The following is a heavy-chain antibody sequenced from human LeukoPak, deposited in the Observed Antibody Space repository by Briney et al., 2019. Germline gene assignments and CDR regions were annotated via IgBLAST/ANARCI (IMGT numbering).Heavy chain of an antibody. J-gene: IGHJ4*02. D-gene: IGHD3-10*01. CDR1: GFTVSSNY. CDR2: IYSGGST. CDR3: ARSVAYYFGSGSYIDY. V-gene: IGHV3-53*01. Sequence: PGGSLRLSCAASGFTVSSNYMSWVRQAPGKGLEWVSVIYSGGSTYYADSVKGRFTISRDNSKNTLYLQMNSLRAEDTAVYYCARSVAYYFGSGSYIDYWGQGTLVTVSS.